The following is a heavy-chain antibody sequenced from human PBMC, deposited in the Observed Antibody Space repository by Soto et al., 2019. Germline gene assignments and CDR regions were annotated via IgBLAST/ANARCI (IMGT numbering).Heavy chain of an antibody. CDR3: ARDLGVDTAMALDY. V-gene: IGHV3-30-3*01. CDR2: ISYDGSNK. D-gene: IGHD5-18*01. Sequence: GGSLRLSCAASGFTFSNYAMHWVRQAPGKGLEWVAVISYDGSNKYYADSVKGRFTISRDNSKNTLYLQMNSLRAEDTAVYYCARDLGVDTAMALDYWGQGTLVTVSS. CDR1: GFTFSNYA. J-gene: IGHJ4*02.